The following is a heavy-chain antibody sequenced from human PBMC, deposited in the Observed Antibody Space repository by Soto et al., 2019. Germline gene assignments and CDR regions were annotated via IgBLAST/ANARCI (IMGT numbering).Heavy chain of an antibody. J-gene: IGHJ5*02. Sequence: RGESLQISCTGFGYTFTTFWISCVRQMPGKGLEWMGRIDPGDTYATYSPAFQGHVTISADKATSTAYLQWSSLKASDTAMYYCARIYCTTTTCDSWFDPWGQGTLVTVSS. CDR2: IDPGDTYA. V-gene: IGHV5-10-1*01. CDR1: GYTFTTFW. CDR3: ARIYCTTTTCDSWFDP. D-gene: IGHD2-2*01.